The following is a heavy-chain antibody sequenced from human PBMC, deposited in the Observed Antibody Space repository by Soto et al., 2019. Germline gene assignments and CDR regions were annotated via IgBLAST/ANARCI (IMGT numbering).Heavy chain of an antibody. D-gene: IGHD6-19*01. V-gene: IGHV1-18*01. CDR3: ARHRTVAGTFSCGMDV. J-gene: IGHJ6*01. CDR1: GYTFTSYG. CDR2: ISDYNGNT. Sequence: QVQLVQSGAEVKKPGASVKVSCKASGYTFTSYGISWVRQAPGQGLEWMGWISDYNGNTNNAQKLQGRVTMTTDTSTSTAYMELRSLRSVYTGVYYCARHRTVAGTFSCGMDVWGQGTTVTVSS.